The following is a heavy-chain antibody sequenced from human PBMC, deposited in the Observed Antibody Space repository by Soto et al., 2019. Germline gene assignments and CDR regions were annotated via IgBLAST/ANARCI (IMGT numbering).Heavy chain of an antibody. CDR2: IYPGDSDT. D-gene: IGHD3-22*01. V-gene: IGHV5-51*01. J-gene: IGHJ3*02. CDR3: AKQDDRGALEI. Sequence: GGSLKISCKTSGKAFTSFWVVWVRQMPGRGLEWMGNIYPGDSDTRYTPPFQGQVTISADKSTNTAYLQWHSLQASDTALYYCAKQDDRGALEIWGQGTKVTVSS. CDR1: GKAFTSFW.